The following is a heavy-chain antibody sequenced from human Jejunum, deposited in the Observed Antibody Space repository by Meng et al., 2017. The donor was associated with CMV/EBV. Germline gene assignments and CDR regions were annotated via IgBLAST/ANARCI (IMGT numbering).Heavy chain of an antibody. Sequence: CLVSGGSISGYFWNWIRQPPGKAPEWIGNIDFSGTTKYNPSLKSRVTISVDTSKRQFSLKLGSVAAADTAVYYCARGWGTTSPWDYWGQGMLVTVSS. V-gene: IGHV4-59*01. D-gene: IGHD3-16*01. CDR1: GGSISGYF. J-gene: IGHJ4*02. CDR3: ARGWGTTSPWDY. CDR2: IDFSGTT.